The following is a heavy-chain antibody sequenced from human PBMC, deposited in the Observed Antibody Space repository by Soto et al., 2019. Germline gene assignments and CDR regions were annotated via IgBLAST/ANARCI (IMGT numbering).Heavy chain of an antibody. CDR3: ARDPRLGYSSGWSPLSYFDY. Sequence: PSQTLSLTCAISGDSVSSNSAAWNWIRQSPSRGLEWLGRTYYRSKWYNDYAVSVKSRITINPDTSKNQFSLQLNSVTPEDTAVYYCARDPRLGYSSGWSPLSYFDYWGQGTLVTVSS. CDR2: TYYRSKWYN. J-gene: IGHJ4*02. V-gene: IGHV6-1*01. CDR1: GDSVSSNSAA. D-gene: IGHD6-19*01.